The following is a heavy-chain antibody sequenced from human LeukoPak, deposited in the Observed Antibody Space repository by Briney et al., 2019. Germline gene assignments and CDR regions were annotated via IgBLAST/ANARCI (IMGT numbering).Heavy chain of an antibody. CDR2: VYSSGSA. CDR1: GDSISSGGYS. V-gene: IGHV4-30-4*07. CDR3: ARGTYDYVWGSYRLDY. Sequence: SETLSLTCAVSGDSISSGGYSWSWIRQPPGKGLEWFGYVYSSGSAYYNPSLKSRVTISVDTSKNQFSLKLSSVTAADTAVYYCARGTYDYVWGSYRLDYWGQGTLVTVSS. J-gene: IGHJ4*02. D-gene: IGHD3-16*02.